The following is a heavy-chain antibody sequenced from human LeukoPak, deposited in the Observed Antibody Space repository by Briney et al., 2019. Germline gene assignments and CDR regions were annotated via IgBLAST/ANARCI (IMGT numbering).Heavy chain of an antibody. V-gene: IGHV3-7*05. Sequence: GGSLRLPCVASGFTFNNYWMSWVRQAPGQGLEWVASIKQDGSDKYYVDSVRGRFTISRDNAKNSLYLQMSSLRAGDTAVYYCARGYMTADYWGQGSLVTVSS. D-gene: IGHD2-2*02. CDR2: IKQDGSDK. J-gene: IGHJ4*02. CDR3: ARGYMTADY. CDR1: GFTFNNYW.